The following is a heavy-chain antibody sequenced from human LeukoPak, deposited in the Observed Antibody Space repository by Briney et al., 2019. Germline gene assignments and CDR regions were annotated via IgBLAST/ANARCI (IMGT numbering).Heavy chain of an antibody. V-gene: IGHV4-61*02. D-gene: IGHD1-7*01. J-gene: IGHJ5*02. CDR2: IYTSGST. CDR3: ARHWENWNYPNWFDP. Sequence: NPSETLSLTCTVSGGSISSGSYYWSWIRQPAGKGLEWIGRIYTSGSTNYNPSLKSRVTISVDTSKNQFSLKLSSVTAADTAVYYCARHWENWNYPNWFDPWGQGTLVTVSS. CDR1: GGSISSGSYY.